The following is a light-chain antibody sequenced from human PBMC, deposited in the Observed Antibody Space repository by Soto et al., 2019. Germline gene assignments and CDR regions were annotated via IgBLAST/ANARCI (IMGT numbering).Light chain of an antibody. CDR1: SSDVGGYNY. Sequence: QSALTQPGSVSGSPGQSITISCTGTSSDVGGYNYVSWYQQYPGKAPKLMIYEVSNRPSGVSNRFSGSKSGNTASLTISGLQAEDEADYYCSSYTSISTYVFGTGTKVTVL. J-gene: IGLJ1*01. CDR3: SSYTSISTYV. V-gene: IGLV2-14*01. CDR2: EVS.